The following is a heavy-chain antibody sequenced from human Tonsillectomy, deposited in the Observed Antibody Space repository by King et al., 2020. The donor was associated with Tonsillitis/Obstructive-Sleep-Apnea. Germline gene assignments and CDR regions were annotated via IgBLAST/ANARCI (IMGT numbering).Heavy chain of an antibody. J-gene: IGHJ3*02. CDR2: IYWDDDK. CDR1: GFSLSTSGVG. V-gene: IGHV2-5*02. CDR3: AHSDYGFCGGYPGAFDI. D-gene: IGHD3-3*01. Sequence: FTLKESGPTLVKPTQTLTLTCTFSGFSLSTSGVGVGWIRQPPGKALEWLALIYWDDDKRYSPSLKSRLTITKDTSKNQVVLTMTNMDPVDTATYYCAHSDYGFCGGYPGAFDIWGQGTMVTVSS.